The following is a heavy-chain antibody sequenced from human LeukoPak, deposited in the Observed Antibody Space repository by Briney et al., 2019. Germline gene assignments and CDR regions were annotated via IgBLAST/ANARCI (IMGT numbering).Heavy chain of an antibody. CDR1: GFTFSSYA. J-gene: IGHJ4*02. V-gene: IGHV3-30-3*02. D-gene: IGHD6-13*01. CDR2: ISYDGSNK. CDR3: AKCRRIAAGGGFDY. Sequence: GGSLRLSCAASGFTFSSYAMHWVRQAPGKGLEWVAVISYDGSNKYYADSVKGRFTISRDNSKNTLYLQMNSLRAEDTAVYYCAKCRRIAAGGGFDYWGQGTLVTVSS.